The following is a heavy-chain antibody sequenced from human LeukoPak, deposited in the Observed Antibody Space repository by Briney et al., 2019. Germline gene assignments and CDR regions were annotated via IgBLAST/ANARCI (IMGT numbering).Heavy chain of an antibody. V-gene: IGHV3-48*03. J-gene: IGHJ3*02. Sequence: GGSLRLSCAASGFTFSSYEINSVRQAPGKGLEWVSYISSSGSTIYYADSVKGRFTISRDNAKNSLYLQMNSLRAEDTALYYCAKSTSTVVTLYAFDIWGQGTMVTVSS. CDR2: ISSSGSTI. D-gene: IGHD4-23*01. CDR3: AKSTSTVVTLYAFDI. CDR1: GFTFSSYE.